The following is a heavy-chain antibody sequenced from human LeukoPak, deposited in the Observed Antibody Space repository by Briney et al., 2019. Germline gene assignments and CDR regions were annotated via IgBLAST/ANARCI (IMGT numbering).Heavy chain of an antibody. CDR3: ASFYYYDSSGYSNYYFQH. CDR1: GGSISSSNW. Sequence: PSGTLSLTCAVSGGSISSSNWWSWVRQPPGKGLAWIGEIYHSGSTNYNPSLKSRVTISVDKSKNQFSLKLSSVTAADAAVYYCASFYYYDSSGYSNYYFQHWGQGTLVTVSS. CDR2: IYHSGST. J-gene: IGHJ1*01. V-gene: IGHV4-4*02. D-gene: IGHD3-22*01.